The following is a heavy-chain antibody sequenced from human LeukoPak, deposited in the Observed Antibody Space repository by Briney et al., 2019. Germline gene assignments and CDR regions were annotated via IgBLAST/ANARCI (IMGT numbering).Heavy chain of an antibody. J-gene: IGHJ4*02. CDR1: GFTFTNYW. V-gene: IGHV3-7*01. D-gene: IGHD3-3*01. Sequence: GGSLRLSCAASGFTFTNYWMTWVRQAPGKGPEWVANIEEYGGQKYYVDSVKGRFTISRDNAKNSVYLQMNSLRAEDTAVYYCARVGRVSTPRYSDCWGQGTLVTVSS. CDR2: IEEYGGQK. CDR3: ARVGRVSTPRYSDC.